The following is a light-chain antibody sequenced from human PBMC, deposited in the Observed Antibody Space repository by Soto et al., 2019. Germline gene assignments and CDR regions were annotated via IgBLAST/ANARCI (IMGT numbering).Light chain of an antibody. CDR1: QSVSSY. J-gene: IGKJ4*01. CDR2: DVS. Sequence: EVVLTQSPATLSLSPGGSATLSCRASQSVSSYLAWYQQRPGQALRLLIYDVSKRATGIPARCSGSGSGTDFTLTISSLEPEDFAIYFWHQRSHWPLTFGGGTKLEIK. V-gene: IGKV3-11*01. CDR3: HQRSHWPLT.